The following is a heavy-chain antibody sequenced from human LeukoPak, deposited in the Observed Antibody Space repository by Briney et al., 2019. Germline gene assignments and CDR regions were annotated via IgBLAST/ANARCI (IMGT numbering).Heavy chain of an antibody. CDR3: GRGGIAAAASGIDY. D-gene: IGHD6-13*01. V-gene: IGHV4-30-2*01. Sequence: SQTLSLTCAVSGGSISSGGYSWSWIRQPPGKGLEWIGYIYQNGNTYYNPSLKSRVTIPVDRSKNQFSLNLSSVTAADTAVYYCGRGGIAAAASGIDYWGQGTLVAVSS. J-gene: IGHJ4*02. CDR2: IYQNGNT. CDR1: GGSISSGGYS.